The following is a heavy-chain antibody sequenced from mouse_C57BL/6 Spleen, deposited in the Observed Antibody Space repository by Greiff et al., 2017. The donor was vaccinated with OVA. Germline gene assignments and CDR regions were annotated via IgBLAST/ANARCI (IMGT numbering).Heavy chain of an antibody. V-gene: IGHV2-2*01. CDR2: IWSGGST. J-gene: IGHJ4*01. Sequence: VKLMESGPGLVQPSQSLSITCTVSGFSLTSYGVHWVRQSPGKGLEWLGVIWSGGSTDYNAAFISRLSISKDNSKSQVFFKMNSLQADDTAIYYCAGIITTVVAKDYAMDYWGQGTSVTVSS. CDR1: GFSLTSYG. D-gene: IGHD1-1*01. CDR3: AGIITTVVAKDYAMDY.